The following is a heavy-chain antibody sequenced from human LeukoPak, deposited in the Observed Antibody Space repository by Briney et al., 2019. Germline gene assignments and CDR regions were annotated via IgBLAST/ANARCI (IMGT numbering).Heavy chain of an antibody. Sequence: GGSLRLSCAASGFTFSSYDMSWVRQAPGKGLEWVSYISGSGGTIYYADSVKGRFTISRDNDKNSLYLQMNRVGDKDTADYYCAREGTNSLDGKLDYWGQGTLVTVSS. J-gene: IGHJ4*02. CDR1: GFTFSSYD. CDR2: ISGSGGTI. CDR3: AREGTNSLDGKLDY. V-gene: IGHV3-48*03. D-gene: IGHD1-14*01.